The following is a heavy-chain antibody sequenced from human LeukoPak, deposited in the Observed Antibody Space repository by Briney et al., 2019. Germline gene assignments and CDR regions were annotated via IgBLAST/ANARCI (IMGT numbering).Heavy chain of an antibody. V-gene: IGHV3-30-3*01. CDR2: ISYDGSKK. Sequence: GGSLRLSCAASGFTFSSYAMHWVRQAPGKGLEWVAVISYDGSKKYDADSVKGRFTISRDNSKNTLYLQMNSLRPEDTAVYYCARGFRNYGGSFDYWGQGTLVTVSS. D-gene: IGHD4-23*01. CDR1: GFTFSSYA. J-gene: IGHJ4*02. CDR3: ARGFRNYGGSFDY.